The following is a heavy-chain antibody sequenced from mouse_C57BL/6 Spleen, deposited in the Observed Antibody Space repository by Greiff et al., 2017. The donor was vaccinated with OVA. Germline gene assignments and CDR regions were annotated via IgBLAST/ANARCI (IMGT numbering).Heavy chain of an antibody. CDR2: IYPGDGDT. CDR1: GYAFSSYW. V-gene: IGHV1-80*01. CDR3: ARWSANLAY. D-gene: IGHD4-1*01. J-gene: IGHJ3*01. Sequence: VVESGASVKISCKASGYAFSSYWMNWVKQRPGKGLEWIGQIYPGDGDTNYNGKFKGKATLTADKSSSTAYMQLSSLTSEDSAVYFCARWSANLAYWGQGTLVTVSA.